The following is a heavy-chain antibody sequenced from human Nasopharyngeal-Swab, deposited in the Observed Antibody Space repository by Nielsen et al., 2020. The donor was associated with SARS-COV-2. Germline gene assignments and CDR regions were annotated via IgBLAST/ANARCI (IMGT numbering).Heavy chain of an antibody. J-gene: IGHJ5*02. V-gene: IGHV3-7*03. CDR3: VRDLNYYDRP. CDR2: IDKDGGEK. CDR1: GFTVSSNY. Sequence: GESLKISCAASGFTVSSNYMSWVRQAPGKGLEWVANIDKDGGEKYYVDSVKGRFTISRDNAKNSLYLQMNSLRAEDTAVYYCVRDLNYYDRPWGQGTLVTVSS. D-gene: IGHD3-22*01.